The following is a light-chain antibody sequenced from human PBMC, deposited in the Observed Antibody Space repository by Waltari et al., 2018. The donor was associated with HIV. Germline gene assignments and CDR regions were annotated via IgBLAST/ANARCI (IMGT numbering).Light chain of an antibody. V-gene: IGLV2-14*03. CDR2: EVN. J-gene: IGLJ1*01. CDR1: SSDVGGYNY. CDR3: SSYTSSSTHV. Sequence: QSALTQPASVSASPGQSITISCTGTSSDVGGYNYVSWYRQHPGEAPKVIIYEVNRRPSGVSNRFIASKSGNTASLAISGLQPEDEADYFCSSYTSSSTHVFGPGTKVTVL.